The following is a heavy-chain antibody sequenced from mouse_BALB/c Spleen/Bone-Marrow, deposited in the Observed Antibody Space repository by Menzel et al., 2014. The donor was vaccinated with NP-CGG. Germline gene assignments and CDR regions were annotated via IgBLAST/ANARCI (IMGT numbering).Heavy chain of an antibody. CDR1: GYAFTNYL. V-gene: IGHV1-54*01. CDR2: INPGSGGT. Sequence: ESGAELVRPGTSVKASCKASGYAFTNYLIEWVKQRPGQGLEWIGVINPGSGGTNYNEKFKGKATLTADKSSSTAYMQLSSLTSDDSAVYFCARWDYAMDYWGQGTSVTVSS. CDR3: ARWDYAMDY. J-gene: IGHJ4*01.